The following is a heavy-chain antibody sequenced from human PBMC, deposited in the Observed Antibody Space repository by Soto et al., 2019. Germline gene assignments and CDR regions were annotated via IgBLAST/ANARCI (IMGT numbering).Heavy chain of an antibody. V-gene: IGHV3-48*01. CDR2: ISSSSSTI. D-gene: IGHD3-3*01. CDR1: GFTFSSYS. CDR3: ARDLRSGTYYDFWSGYGPFDY. J-gene: IGHJ4*02. Sequence: GGSLRLSCAASGFTFSSYSMNWVRQAPGKGLEWVSYISSSSSTIYYADSVKGRFTISRDNAKNSLYLQMNSLRAEDTAVYYCARDLRSGTYYDFWSGYGPFDYWGQGTLVTVSS.